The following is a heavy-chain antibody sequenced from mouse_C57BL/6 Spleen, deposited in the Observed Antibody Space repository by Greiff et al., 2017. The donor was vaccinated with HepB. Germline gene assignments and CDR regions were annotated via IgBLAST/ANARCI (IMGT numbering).Heavy chain of an antibody. V-gene: IGHV1-18*01. Sequence: EVQLQQSGPELVKPGASVKIPCKASGYTFTDYNMDWVKQSHGKSLEWIGDINPNNGGTIYNQKFKGKATLTVDKSSSTAYMELRSLTSEDTAAYYCARQNYYGSSLDYWGQGTTLTVSS. D-gene: IGHD1-1*01. CDR2: INPNNGGT. CDR1: GYTFTDYN. J-gene: IGHJ2*01. CDR3: ARQNYYGSSLDY.